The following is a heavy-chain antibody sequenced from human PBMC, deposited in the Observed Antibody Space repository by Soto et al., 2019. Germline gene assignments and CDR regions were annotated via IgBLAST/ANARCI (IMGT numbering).Heavy chain of an antibody. CDR2: ISAYNGNT. CDR1: GYTFTSYG. D-gene: IGHD2-8*01. CDR3: ARDIVLMVYANSDAFDI. Sequence: GASVKVSCKASGYTFTSYGISWVRQAPGQGLEWMGWISAYNGNTNYAQKLQGRVTMTTDTSTSTAYMELRSLRSDDTAVYYCARDIVLMVYANSDAFDIWGQGTMVSVSS. V-gene: IGHV1-18*01. J-gene: IGHJ3*02.